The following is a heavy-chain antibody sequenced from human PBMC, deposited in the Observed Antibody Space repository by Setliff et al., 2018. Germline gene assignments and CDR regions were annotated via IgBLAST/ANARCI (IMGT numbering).Heavy chain of an antibody. J-gene: IGHJ6*03. V-gene: IGHV1-18*01. D-gene: IGHD2-2*01. CDR1: GDSFSNYA. CDR2: ISAYNGYI. Sequence: ASVKVSCKASGDSFSNYAISWVRQAPGQGLEWMGRISAYNGYIIYAQKLQGRVTMTTDTSTSTAYMEVRSLRSDDTAVYYCARDSAAATSNYYYYYYYMDVWGKGTTVTVSS. CDR3: ARDSAAATSNYYYYYYYMDV.